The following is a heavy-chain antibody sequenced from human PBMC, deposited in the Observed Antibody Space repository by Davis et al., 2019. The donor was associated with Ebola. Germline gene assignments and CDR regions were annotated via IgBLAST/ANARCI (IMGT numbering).Heavy chain of an antibody. V-gene: IGHV1-24*01. Sequence: AASVKVSCKVFGYTLSEFSMHWVRQAPGGGLEWMGGFDPEDGGHRYAQKFQGRVTITADKSTSTAYMELSSLRSEETAVYYCARDPYRVVAAKGFDPWGQGTLVTVSS. J-gene: IGHJ5*02. CDR1: GYTLSEFS. CDR2: FDPEDGGH. D-gene: IGHD2-15*01. CDR3: ARDPYRVVAAKGFDP.